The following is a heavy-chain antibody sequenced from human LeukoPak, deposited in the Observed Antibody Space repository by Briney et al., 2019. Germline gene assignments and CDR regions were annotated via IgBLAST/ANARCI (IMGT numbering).Heavy chain of an antibody. CDR2: ISSNGRNK. J-gene: IGHJ4*02. Sequence: GGSLRLSCAASGFTFSSYWKNWVRQAPGKGLEWVAFISSNGRNKDYADSVKGRFTISRDNSKNTLYLQVNSLRPDDTAVYYCTRDLTGHYSIDYWGQGTLVTVSS. CDR3: TRDLTGHYSIDY. V-gene: IGHV3-30*03. D-gene: IGHD3-22*01. CDR1: GFTFSSYW.